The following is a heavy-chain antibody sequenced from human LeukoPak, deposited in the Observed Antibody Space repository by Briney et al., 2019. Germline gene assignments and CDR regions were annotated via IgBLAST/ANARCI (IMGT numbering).Heavy chain of an antibody. CDR3: ARLNYYGSGSYD. J-gene: IGHJ4*02. CDR1: GGSFSGY. Sequence: SETLSLTCAVYGGSFSGYWTWIRQPPGKGLEWIGEINHRGTTNYNPSLQSRVTIFVDTSKNQFSLKLSSVTAADTAVYYCARLNYYGSGSYDWGQGTLVTVSS. D-gene: IGHD3-10*01. V-gene: IGHV4-34*01. CDR2: INHRGTT.